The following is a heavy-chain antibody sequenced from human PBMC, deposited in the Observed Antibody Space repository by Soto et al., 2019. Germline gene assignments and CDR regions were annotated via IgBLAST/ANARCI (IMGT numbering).Heavy chain of an antibody. CDR1: GFTFSSYS. J-gene: IGHJ6*02. Sequence: GESLKISCAASGFTFSSYSMNWVRQAPGKGLEWVSYISSSSSTIYYADSVKGRFTISRDNAKNSLYLQMNSLRDEDTAVYYCARDCRDIVVVPAAMGCYYGMDVWGQGTTVTVSS. CDR2: ISSSSSTI. V-gene: IGHV3-48*02. D-gene: IGHD2-2*01. CDR3: ARDCRDIVVVPAAMGCYYGMDV.